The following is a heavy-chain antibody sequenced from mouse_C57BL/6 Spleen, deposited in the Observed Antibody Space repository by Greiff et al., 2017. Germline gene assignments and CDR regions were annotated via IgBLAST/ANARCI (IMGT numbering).Heavy chain of an antibody. CDR3: AHLTGTGGYFDY. Sequence: VQLQQSGPELVKPGASVKISCKASGYTFTDYYMNWVKQSHGKSLEWIGDINPNNGGTSYNQKFKGKATLTVDKSSSTAYMELRSLTSEDSAVYYCAHLTGTGGYFDYWGQGTTLTVSS. D-gene: IGHD4-1*01. CDR1: GYTFTDYY. V-gene: IGHV1-26*01. J-gene: IGHJ2*01. CDR2: INPNNGGT.